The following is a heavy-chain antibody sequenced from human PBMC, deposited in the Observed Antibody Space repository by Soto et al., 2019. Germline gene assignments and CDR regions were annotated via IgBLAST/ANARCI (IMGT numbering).Heavy chain of an antibody. CDR2: ISAYNGNT. D-gene: IGHD3-22*01. J-gene: IGHJ3*02. CDR1: GYTFTSYG. Sequence: ASVKVSCKASGYTFTSYGISWVRQAPGQGLEWMGWISAYNGNTNYAQKLQGRVTMTTDTSTSTAYMELRSMRSDDTAVYYCARDQNYYDSSGSITPRGAFDIWGQGTMVTVSS. CDR3: ARDQNYYDSSGSITPRGAFDI. V-gene: IGHV1-18*01.